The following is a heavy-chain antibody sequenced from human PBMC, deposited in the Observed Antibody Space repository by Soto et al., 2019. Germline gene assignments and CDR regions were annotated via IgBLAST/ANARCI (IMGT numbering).Heavy chain of an antibody. CDR3: ARDFDDSSGYYLGY. CDR1: GGSIGSYY. Sequence: SETLCLTCTVSGGSIGSYYWSWIRQPPGKGLEWIGYIYYSGSTNYNPSLKSRVTISVDTSKNQFSLKLSSVTAADTAVYYCARDFDDSSGYYLGYWGQGTLVTVSS. V-gene: IGHV4-59*08. J-gene: IGHJ4*02. D-gene: IGHD3-22*01. CDR2: IYYSGST.